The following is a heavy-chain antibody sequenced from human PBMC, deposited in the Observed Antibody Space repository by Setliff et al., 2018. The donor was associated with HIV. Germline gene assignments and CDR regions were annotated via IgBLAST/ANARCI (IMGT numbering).Heavy chain of an antibody. CDR1: GESFSNYQ. Sequence: PSETLSLTCAVYGESFSNYQWSWIRQSPERGLEWIGEINHDGGTNYKPSFRSRVMISIDTSKKQFSLRLTSVSAADAAVYYCASRVYYYDSSGYLREEGFDPWGQGTLVTVSS. D-gene: IGHD3-22*01. V-gene: IGHV4-34*01. J-gene: IGHJ5*02. CDR2: INHDGGT. CDR3: ASRVYYYDSSGYLREEGFDP.